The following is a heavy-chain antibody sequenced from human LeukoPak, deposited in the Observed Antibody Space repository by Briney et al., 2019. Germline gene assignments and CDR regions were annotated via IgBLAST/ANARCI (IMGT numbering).Heavy chain of an antibody. Sequence: SETLSLTCTVSGDSINNYYWSWIRQPPGKGRWWVGYAHYSGTATYNPSLKSRVSMSIDTSKNQFSLRLSSVTASDTAVYYCASGDIEMATIFDYWGQGSLVTVSS. CDR2: AHYSGTA. V-gene: IGHV4-59*01. CDR1: GDSINNYY. CDR3: ASGDIEMATIFDY. D-gene: IGHD5-24*01. J-gene: IGHJ4*02.